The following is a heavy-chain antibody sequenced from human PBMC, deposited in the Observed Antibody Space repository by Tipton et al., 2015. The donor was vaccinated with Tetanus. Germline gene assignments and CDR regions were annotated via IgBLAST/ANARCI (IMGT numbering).Heavy chain of an antibody. CDR1: GYTFTSYG. CDR2: ISAYNGNT. Sequence: QSGAEVKKPGASVKVSCKASGYTFTSYGISWVRQAPRQGLEWMGWISAYNGNTNYAQKLQGRVTMTTDTSTSTAYMELRSLRSDDTAVYYCARILRSFYYYYGMDAWGQGTTVTVSS. CDR3: ARILRSFYYYYGMDA. J-gene: IGHJ6*02. D-gene: IGHD2-15*01. V-gene: IGHV1-18*01.